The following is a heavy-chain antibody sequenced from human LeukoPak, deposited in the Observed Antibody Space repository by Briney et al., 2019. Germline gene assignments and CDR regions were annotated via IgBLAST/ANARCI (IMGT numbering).Heavy chain of an antibody. Sequence: ASVKVSCKASGYTFTGYYMHWVRQAPGQGLEWMGWINPNSGGTNYAQKFQGRVTMTRDTSISTAYMELSRLRSDDTAVYYCAINGYSSSWYRPSYFDYWGQGTLVTVSS. CDR2: INPNSGGT. CDR3: AINGYSSSWYRPSYFDY. D-gene: IGHD6-13*01. CDR1: GYTFTGYY. V-gene: IGHV1-2*02. J-gene: IGHJ4*02.